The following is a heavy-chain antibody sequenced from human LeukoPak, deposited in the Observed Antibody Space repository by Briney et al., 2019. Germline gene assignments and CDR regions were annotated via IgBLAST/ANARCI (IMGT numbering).Heavy chain of an antibody. J-gene: IGHJ3*02. CDR2: IYYSGST. Sequence: SETLSLTCTVSGGSISSSSYYWGWIRQPPGKGLEWIGSIYYSGSTYYNPSLKSRVTISVDTSKNQFSLKLSSVTAADTAVYYCAREDYDSSGYDDAFDIWGQGTMVTVSS. V-gene: IGHV4-39*02. D-gene: IGHD3-22*01. CDR3: AREDYDSSGYDDAFDI. CDR1: GGSISSSSYY.